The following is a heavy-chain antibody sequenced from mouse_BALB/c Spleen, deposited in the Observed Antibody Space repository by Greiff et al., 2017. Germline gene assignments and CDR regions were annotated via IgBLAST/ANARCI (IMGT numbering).Heavy chain of an antibody. V-gene: IGHV1-5*01. CDR2: IYPGNSDT. Sequence: VQLQQSGTVLARPGASVKMSCKASGYSFTSYWMHWVKQRPGQGLEWIGAIYPGNSDTSYNQKFKGKAKLTAVTSASTAYMELSSLTNEDSAVYYCTILTPDYAMDYWGQGTSVTVSS. J-gene: IGHJ4*01. CDR1: GYSFTSYW. CDR3: TILTPDYAMDY. D-gene: IGHD4-1*01.